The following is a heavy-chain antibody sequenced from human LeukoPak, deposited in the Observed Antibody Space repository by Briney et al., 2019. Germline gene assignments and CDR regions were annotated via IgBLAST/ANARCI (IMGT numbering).Heavy chain of an antibody. CDR3: ARVPRLSMVRGVRFDY. D-gene: IGHD3-10*01. V-gene: IGHV3-48*01. Sequence: GGSLRLSCAASGFIFSRDSMNWVRQAPGRGLEWISYISRDSDIRYYADSVRGRFTISRDNSKNTLYLQMNSLRAEDTAVYYCARVPRLSMVRGVRFDYWGQGTLVTVSS. J-gene: IGHJ4*02. CDR1: GFIFSRDS. CDR2: ISRDSDIR.